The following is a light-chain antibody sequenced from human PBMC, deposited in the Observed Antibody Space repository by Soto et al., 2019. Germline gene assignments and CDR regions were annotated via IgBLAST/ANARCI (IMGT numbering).Light chain of an antibody. CDR2: DVS. Sequence: QSALTQPRSVSGSPGQSVTISCTGTSSDVGGYNYASWYQQHPGKAPNLMIFDVSKRPSGVPDRFSGSKSGNTASLTISGLQADYEADYYCCSYTGTYTLVFGPGTKVTVL. J-gene: IGLJ1*01. CDR3: CSYTGTYTLV. CDR1: SSDVGGYNY. V-gene: IGLV2-11*01.